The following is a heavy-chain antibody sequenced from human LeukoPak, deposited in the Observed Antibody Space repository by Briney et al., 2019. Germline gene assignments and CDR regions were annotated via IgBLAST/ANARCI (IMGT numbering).Heavy chain of an antibody. Sequence: PSETLSLTCTVSGGSISSYYWSWIRQPAGKGLEWIGRIYTSGSTNYNPSLKSRVTISVDTSKNQFSLKLSSVTAADTAVYYCARPRLGATPFDAFDIWGQGTMVTVSS. CDR2: IYTSGST. D-gene: IGHD1-26*01. CDR3: ARPRLGATPFDAFDI. J-gene: IGHJ3*02. CDR1: GGSISSYY. V-gene: IGHV4-4*07.